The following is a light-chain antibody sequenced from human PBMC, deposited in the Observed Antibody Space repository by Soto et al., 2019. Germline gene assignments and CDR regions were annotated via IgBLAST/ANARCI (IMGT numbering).Light chain of an antibody. CDR3: CSYTDIALDVV. J-gene: IGLJ2*01. V-gene: IGLV2-14*01. Sequence: QSALTQPASVSGSPGQSITISCTGTSSDIGDYDYVSWYQHLPGKAPKLLIFDVTHRPSGVSDRFSGSKSGNTASLTISGDRPEDEADYYCCSYTDIALDVVFGGGTKLIVL. CDR1: SSDIGDYDY. CDR2: DVT.